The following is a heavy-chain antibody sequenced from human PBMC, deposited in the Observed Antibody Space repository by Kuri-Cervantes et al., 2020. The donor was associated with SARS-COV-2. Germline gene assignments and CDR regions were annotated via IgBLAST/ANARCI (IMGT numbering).Heavy chain of an antibody. D-gene: IGHD1-26*01. Sequence: GESLKISCSAFGFTFSSYGMHWVRQAPGKGLEWVAVIWYDGSNKYYADSVKGRFTISRDNSKNTLYLQMNSLRAEDTAVYYCARDLAVGATSSEYFQHWGQGTLVTVSS. CDR2: IWYDGSNK. V-gene: IGHV3-33*08. J-gene: IGHJ1*01. CDR3: ARDLAVGATSSEYFQH. CDR1: GFTFSSYG.